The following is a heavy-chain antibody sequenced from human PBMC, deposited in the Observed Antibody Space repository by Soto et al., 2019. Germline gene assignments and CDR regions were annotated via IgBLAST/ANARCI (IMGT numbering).Heavy chain of an antibody. Sequence: SETLSLTCTVSGGSISSSSYYWGWIRQPPGKGLEWIGSIYYSGSTYYNPSLKSRVTISVDTSKNQFSLKLSSVTAADTDVYYCARHLTNARELARNSPLGWVEPWGQGTLVTV. CDR2: IYYSGST. CDR3: ARHLTNARELARNSPLGWVEP. CDR1: GGSISSSSYY. J-gene: IGHJ5*02. D-gene: IGHD3-10*01. V-gene: IGHV4-39*01.